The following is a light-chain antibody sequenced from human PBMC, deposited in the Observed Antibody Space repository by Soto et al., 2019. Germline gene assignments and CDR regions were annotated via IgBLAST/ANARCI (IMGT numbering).Light chain of an antibody. Sequence: EIVLTQSPGTLPLSPGERATLSCRASQSVNTYLAWFQQKPGQAPRLLIYDASNRATGIPVRFSGSGSGTDFTLTISSLEPEDFAVYYCQQRSAGVTFGQGTRL. CDR3: QQRSAGVT. CDR2: DAS. CDR1: QSVNTY. V-gene: IGKV3-11*01. J-gene: IGKJ5*01.